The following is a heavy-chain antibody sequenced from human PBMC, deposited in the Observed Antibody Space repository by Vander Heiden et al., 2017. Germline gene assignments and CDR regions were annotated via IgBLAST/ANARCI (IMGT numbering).Heavy chain of an antibody. CDR1: GFTFSSYA. J-gene: IGHJ4*02. Sequence: EVQLLESGGGLVQPGGSLRLSCAASGFTFSSYAMSWVRQAPGKGLEWVSAISGSGGSTYYADSVKGRFTISRDNSKNTRDLKMNSMRAEETAVYYCAKDPIAARDLGTHVDYWGQGTLVTVSS. D-gene: IGHD6-6*01. V-gene: IGHV3-23*01. CDR2: ISGSGGST. CDR3: AKDPIAARDLGTHVDY.